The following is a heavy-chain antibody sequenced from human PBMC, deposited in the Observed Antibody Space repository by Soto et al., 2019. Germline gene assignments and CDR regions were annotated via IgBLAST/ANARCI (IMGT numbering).Heavy chain of an antibody. J-gene: IGHJ4*02. V-gene: IGHV4-39*01. Sequence: KPSETLSLTCTVSGSSINSSGYYWGWIRQPPGKGLEWIGSMFYGVSTYYNPSLKSRVTVSVDTSKNQFSLNLRSVTAADTAVYYCARGLFAPQGTTGKMEQTPFDYWGQGTLVTVSS. CDR2: MFYGVST. D-gene: IGHD1-1*01. CDR3: ARGLFAPQGTTGKMEQTPFDY. CDR1: GSSINSSGYY.